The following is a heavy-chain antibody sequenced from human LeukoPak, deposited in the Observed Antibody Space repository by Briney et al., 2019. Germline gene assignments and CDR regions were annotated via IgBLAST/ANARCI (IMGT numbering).Heavy chain of an antibody. J-gene: IGHJ3*02. V-gene: IGHV3-7*03. CDR1: GFTFSSYW. D-gene: IGHD2-15*01. Sequence: GGSLRLSCAAAGFTFSSYWMTWVRQAPGKGLEWVANIKQDESEKYYVDSVKGRFTISRDNAKNSLYLQMNSLRPEDTALYSCVKDTRSGGSPHVFDIWGQGTMVTVSS. CDR2: IKQDESEK. CDR3: VKDTRSGGSPHVFDI.